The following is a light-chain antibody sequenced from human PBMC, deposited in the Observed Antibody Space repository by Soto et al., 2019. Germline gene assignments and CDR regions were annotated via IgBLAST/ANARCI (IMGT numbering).Light chain of an antibody. Sequence: QSVLTQPPSASGTPGQRVTISCSGSRSNIGSNAVSWYQQLPGTAPKLLIYNDNQRPSGVPDRFSASKSGTSASLAISGLQSEDEADYYCAAWDDSLNGRGVFGGGTKLTVL. V-gene: IGLV1-44*01. J-gene: IGLJ3*02. CDR3: AAWDDSLNGRGV. CDR1: RSNIGSNA. CDR2: NDN.